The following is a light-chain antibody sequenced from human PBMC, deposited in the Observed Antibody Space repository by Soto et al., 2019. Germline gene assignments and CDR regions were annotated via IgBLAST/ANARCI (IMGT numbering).Light chain of an antibody. J-gene: IGLJ3*02. CDR3: GGWDDSLLGPV. CDR1: SSGLEIKI. CDR2: NDD. Sequence: QSALTQPPSASGTPGQRVTISCSGSSSGLEIKILNWYQHIPGKAPKLLIYNDDQRPSGVPDRFSGSRSGTSASLVIAGLRSEDEAEYDCGGWDDSLLGPVFGGGTKLTVL. V-gene: IGLV1-44*01.